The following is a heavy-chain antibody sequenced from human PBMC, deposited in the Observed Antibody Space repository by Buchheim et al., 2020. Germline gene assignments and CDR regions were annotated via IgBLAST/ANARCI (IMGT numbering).Heavy chain of an antibody. CDR1: GFTSSSYL. J-gene: IGHJ2*01. V-gene: IGHV3-7*01. Sequence: EVQLVESGGGLVQPGGSLRLSCEASGFTSSSYLMSWVRQAPGKGLEWVANIKQDGSEKYYADSVKGRFFVSRDNAKNSVYLQMNSLRAEDTAKFFCARVESAARWFFDLWGRGTL. CDR2: IKQDGSEK. CDR3: ARVESAARWFFDL. D-gene: IGHD6-6*01.